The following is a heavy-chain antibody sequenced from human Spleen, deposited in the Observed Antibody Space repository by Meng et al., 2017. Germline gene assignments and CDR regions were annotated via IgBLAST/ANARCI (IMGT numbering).Heavy chain of an antibody. CDR2: IYYSGST. D-gene: IGHD6-13*01. Sequence: QGQLPESGPGLVKPSQTLSLTCTVSGGSISSGGYYWSWIRQHPGKGLEWIGYIYYSGSTYYNPSLKSRVTISVDTSKNQFSLKLSSVTAADTAVYYCARGVCSSSCYFHNWFDPWGQGTLVTVSS. V-gene: IGHV4-31*03. CDR1: GGSISSGGYY. CDR3: ARGVCSSSCYFHNWFDP. J-gene: IGHJ5*02.